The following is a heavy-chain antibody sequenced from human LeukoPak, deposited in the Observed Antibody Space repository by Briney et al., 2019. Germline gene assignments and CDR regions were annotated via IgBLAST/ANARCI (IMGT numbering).Heavy chain of an antibody. J-gene: IGHJ4*02. D-gene: IGHD6-25*01. Sequence: GGSLRLSCAASGFTVSSNYMSWVRQAPGKGLEWVSVISSGGSTYYADSAKGGVTISRDNLKKTMYLHTNSLRAERTAAYYCARVRAGNLFDYWGEGALLTVSS. V-gene: IGHV3-53*01. CDR2: ISSGGST. CDR1: GFTVSSNY. CDR3: ARVRAGNLFDY.